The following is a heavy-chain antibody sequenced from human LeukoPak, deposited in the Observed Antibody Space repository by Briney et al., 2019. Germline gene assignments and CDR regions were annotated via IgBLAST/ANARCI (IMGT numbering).Heavy chain of an antibody. CDR2: IIPIFGTA. J-gene: IGHJ6*02. CDR1: GGTFSSYA. CDR3: ARDPLRYFDWLPGGYGMDV. Sequence: SVKVSCKASGGTFSSYAISWVRQAPGQGLEWMGGIIPIFGTANYAQKFQGRVTMTRDTSTSTVYMELSSLRSEDTAVYYCARDPLRYFDWLPGGYGMDVWGQGTTVTVSS. V-gene: IGHV1-69*05. D-gene: IGHD3-9*01.